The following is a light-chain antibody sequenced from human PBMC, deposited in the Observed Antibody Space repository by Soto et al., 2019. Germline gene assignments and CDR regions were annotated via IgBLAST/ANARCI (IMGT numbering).Light chain of an antibody. CDR3: QQYNNWPWT. CDR1: QSVSNN. V-gene: IGKV3-15*01. J-gene: IGKJ1*01. Sequence: MTQSPSTLSASVGDRATLSCRASQSVSNNYLAWYQQKPGQAPRLLTYGASTRATGIPARFSGSGSGTEFTLSISSLQSEDFAVYYCQQYNNWPWTFGQGTKVDIK. CDR2: GAS.